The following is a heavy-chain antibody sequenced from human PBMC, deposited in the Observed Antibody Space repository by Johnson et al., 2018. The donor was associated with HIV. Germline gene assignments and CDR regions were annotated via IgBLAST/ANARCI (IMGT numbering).Heavy chain of an antibody. CDR1: GFTFSNYA. Sequence: QVQLVESGGGVVQPGRSLRLSCAASGFTFSNYAVHWVRQAPGKGLEWVAVMSSDGFNTYYADSVKGRFTVSSAHSNNTLYLQMNSLRAEDTAVYYCASSYYYDSSGYSGAFDIWGQGTMVTVSS. D-gene: IGHD3-22*01. CDR2: MSSDGFNT. J-gene: IGHJ3*02. V-gene: IGHV3-30*14. CDR3: ASSYYYDSSGYSGAFDI.